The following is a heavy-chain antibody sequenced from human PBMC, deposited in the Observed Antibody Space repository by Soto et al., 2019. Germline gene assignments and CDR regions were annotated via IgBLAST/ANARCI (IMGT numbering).Heavy chain of an antibody. CDR3: ATRSPAFDY. Sequence: ETGASVKVFCKTSGYTFTSYGISWVRQAPGQGLEWMGWITTDKGKTTYAQKFQGRVTMTTDTSTSTAYMEMRSLRSDDTAVYYCATRSPAFDYWGQGTLVTVSS. J-gene: IGHJ4*02. CDR1: GYTFTSYG. CDR2: ITTDKGKT. V-gene: IGHV1-18*01.